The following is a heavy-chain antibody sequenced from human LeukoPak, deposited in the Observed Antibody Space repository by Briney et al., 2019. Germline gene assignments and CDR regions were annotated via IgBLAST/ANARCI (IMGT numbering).Heavy chain of an antibody. CDR2: INHSGST. CDR3: ARLDWRPNYLATIAAAGVSYGMDV. CDR1: GGSFSGYY. J-gene: IGHJ6*02. D-gene: IGHD6-13*01. Sequence: TSETLSLTCAVYGGSFSGYYWSWIRQPPGKGLEWIGEINHSGSTNYNPSLKSRVTISVDTSKNQFSLKLSSVTAADTAVYYCARLDWRPNYLATIAAAGVSYGMDVWGQGTTVTVSS. V-gene: IGHV4-34*01.